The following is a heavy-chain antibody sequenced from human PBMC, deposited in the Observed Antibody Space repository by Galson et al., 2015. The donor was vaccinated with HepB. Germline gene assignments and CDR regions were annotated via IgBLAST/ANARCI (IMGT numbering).Heavy chain of an antibody. V-gene: IGHV3-30*04. Sequence: SLRLSCAASGFTFSSYAMHWVRQAPGKGLEWVAVISYDGSYKYYADSVKGRFTISRGNSNNTLYLQMNSLRAEDTAVYYCAKDHYSSTSRSRGDYYYMDVWGKGTTVTVSS. CDR2: ISYDGSYK. CDR1: GFTFSSYA. J-gene: IGHJ6*03. CDR3: AKDHYSSTSRSRGDYYYMDV. D-gene: IGHD2-2*01.